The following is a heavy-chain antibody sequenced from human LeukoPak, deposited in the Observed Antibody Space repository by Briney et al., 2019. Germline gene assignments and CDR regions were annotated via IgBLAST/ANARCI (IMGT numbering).Heavy chain of an antibody. J-gene: IGHJ4*02. CDR1: GFTFSGYG. CDR2: IWYDGSKK. V-gene: IGHV3-33*01. D-gene: IGHD4-17*01. CDR3: ARRDGDNDRGFDY. Sequence: GGSLRLSCAASGFTFSGYGMHWVRQAPGKGLEWVAVIWYDGSKKYYADSVKGRFTISRDNSKNTQYLQMNSLRAEDTAVYYCARRDGDNDRGFDYWGQGTLVTVSS.